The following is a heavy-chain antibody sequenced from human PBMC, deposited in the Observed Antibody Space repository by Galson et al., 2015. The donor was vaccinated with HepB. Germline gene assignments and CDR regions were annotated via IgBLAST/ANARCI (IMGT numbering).Heavy chain of an antibody. Sequence: SLRLSCAASGFTFSNAWMSWVRQAPGKGLEWVGRIKSKTDGGTTDYAAPVKGRFTISRDDSKNTLYLQMNSLKTEDTAVYYCTTDHDILTGYYKPGFDYWGQGTLVTVSS. CDR3: TTDHDILTGYYKPGFDY. V-gene: IGHV3-15*01. J-gene: IGHJ4*02. D-gene: IGHD3-9*01. CDR2: IKSKTDGGTT. CDR1: GFTFSNAW.